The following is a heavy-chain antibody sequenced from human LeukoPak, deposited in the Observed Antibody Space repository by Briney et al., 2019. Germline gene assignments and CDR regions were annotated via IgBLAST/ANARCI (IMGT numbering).Heavy chain of an antibody. CDR3: ARDIGSYKGAIGY. Sequence: PSETLSLTCTLSGGSISSYYWSWIRQPPGKGLEWIGYLYNSGSTNYNPSLKSRVTISVDTSKNQFSLKLSSVTAADTAVYYCARDIGSYKGAIGYWGQGTLVTVCS. CDR1: GGSISSYY. CDR2: LYNSGST. V-gene: IGHV4-59*01. D-gene: IGHD1-26*01. J-gene: IGHJ4*02.